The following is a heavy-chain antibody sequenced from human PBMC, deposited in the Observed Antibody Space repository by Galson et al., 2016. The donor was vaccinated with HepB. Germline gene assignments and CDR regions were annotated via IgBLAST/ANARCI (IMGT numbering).Heavy chain of an antibody. CDR1: GFTFGSYG. CDR3: ARGLTPRYGVDAFDL. Sequence: SLRLSCAASGFTFGSYGMTWVRQAPGKGLAWVSAISAGGDYSHYADSVRGRFTISRDNAKNSLYLQMNSLRAEDTAVYYCARGLTPRYGVDAFDLWGQGTMVTVSS. J-gene: IGHJ3*01. V-gene: IGHV3-21*06. D-gene: IGHD2-8*01. CDR2: ISAGGDYS.